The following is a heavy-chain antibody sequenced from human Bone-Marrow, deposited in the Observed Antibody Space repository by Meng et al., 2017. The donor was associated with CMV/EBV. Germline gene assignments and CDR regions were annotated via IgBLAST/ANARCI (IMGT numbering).Heavy chain of an antibody. J-gene: IGHJ5*02. CDR3: AHRGLTYYDFWSGYGPYNWFDP. CDR1: GVG. V-gene: IGHV2-5*01. D-gene: IGHD3-3*01. CDR2: IYWHADK. Sequence: GVGVVLIRQPPGKALEWLALIYWHADKRYSPSLKSRLTITKDTSKNQVVLTMTNMDPVDTATYYCAHRGLTYYDFWSGYGPYNWFDPWGQGTLVTVSS.